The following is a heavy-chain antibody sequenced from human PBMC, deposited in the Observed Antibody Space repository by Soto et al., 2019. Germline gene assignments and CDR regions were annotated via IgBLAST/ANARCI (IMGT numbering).Heavy chain of an antibody. CDR2: INAGNGNT. J-gene: IGHJ5*02. CDR1: GYTFTKYA. V-gene: IGHV1-3*01. Sequence: QVQLVQSGAEVKKPGASVKVSCKASGYTFTKYALHWVRQAPGQRLEWMGWINAGNGNTKYSQKFQGRVTITRDTSASTSYMQLSSLRSEDTAVYYCAGGEGYCSGGTCYRWFDPWGQGTLVTVSS. CDR3: AGGEGYCSGGTCYRWFDP. D-gene: IGHD2-15*01.